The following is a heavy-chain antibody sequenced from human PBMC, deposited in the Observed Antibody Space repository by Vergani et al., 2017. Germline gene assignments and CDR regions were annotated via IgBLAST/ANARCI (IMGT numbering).Heavy chain of an antibody. J-gene: IGHJ4*02. CDR2: IRYDGSNK. V-gene: IGHV3-30*02. D-gene: IGHD5-24*01. CDR3: ARETRDTPSSLDY. Sequence: VQLLQSGGGVIQPGGSVRLSCAASGFTFSACPMTWVRQAPGKGLEWVTFIRYDGSNKYYADSVKGRFTISRDNSQNTVYLQMNSLRTGDTAVYYCARETRDTPSSLDYWGQGTLVTVSS. CDR1: GFTFSACP.